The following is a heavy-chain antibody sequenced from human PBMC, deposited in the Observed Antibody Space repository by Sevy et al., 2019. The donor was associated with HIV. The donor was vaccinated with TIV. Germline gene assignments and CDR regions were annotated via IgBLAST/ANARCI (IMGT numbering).Heavy chain of an antibody. CDR1: GGTFSSYD. Sequence: APVKVSCKASGGTFSSYDINWVRQAPGQGLEWMGQIIPMFGTSSYAHTLQGRVTITADESTSTAYMDLSSLRSEDTAVYYCARGRGAVDHGMDVWGQGTMVTVSS. J-gene: IGHJ6*02. V-gene: IGHV1-69*13. CDR2: IIPMFGTS. D-gene: IGHD2-15*01. CDR3: ARGRGAVDHGMDV.